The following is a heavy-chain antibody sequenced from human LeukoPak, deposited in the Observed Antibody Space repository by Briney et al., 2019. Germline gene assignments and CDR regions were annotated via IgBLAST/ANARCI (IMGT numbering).Heavy chain of an antibody. Sequence: SETLSLTCTVSGGSISSSSYYWGWIRQPPGKGLEWIGSIYYSGSTYYNPSLKSRVTISVDTSKIQFSLKLSSVTAADTAVYYCARHGNTVTGNWSDPWGQGTLVTVSS. CDR1: GGSISSSSYY. D-gene: IGHD4-17*01. CDR2: IYYSGST. J-gene: IGHJ5*02. CDR3: ARHGNTVTGNWSDP. V-gene: IGHV4-39*01.